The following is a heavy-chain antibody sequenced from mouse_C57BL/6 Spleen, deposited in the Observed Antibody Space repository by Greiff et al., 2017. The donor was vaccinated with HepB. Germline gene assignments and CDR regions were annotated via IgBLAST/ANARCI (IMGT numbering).Heavy chain of an antibody. Sequence: EVQLVESGPGLVKPSQSLSLTCSVTGYSITSGYYWNWIRQFPGNKLEWMGYISYDGSNNYNPSLKNRITITRDTSKNQFFLKLNSVTTEDTATYYCAREGDYDGSSFYFDYWGQGTTLTVSS. V-gene: IGHV3-6*01. CDR1: GYSITSGYY. CDR3: AREGDYDGSSFYFDY. J-gene: IGHJ2*01. D-gene: IGHD1-1*01. CDR2: ISYDGSN.